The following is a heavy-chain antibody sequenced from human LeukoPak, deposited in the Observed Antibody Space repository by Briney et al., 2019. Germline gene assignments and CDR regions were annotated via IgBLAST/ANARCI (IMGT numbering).Heavy chain of an antibody. D-gene: IGHD3-10*01. CDR2: IYTSGGT. Sequence: SETLSLTCTVPGGSISSYYWSWIRQPAGKGLQWIGRIYTSGGTNYNPSLKSRVTMSVDTPKNQFSLKLSSVTAADTAVYYCARDRGSLVLSGLWFGEPYHSSDWGKGTTVTVSS. J-gene: IGHJ6*04. CDR3: ARDRGSLVLSGLWFGEPYHSSD. CDR1: GGSISSYY. V-gene: IGHV4-4*07.